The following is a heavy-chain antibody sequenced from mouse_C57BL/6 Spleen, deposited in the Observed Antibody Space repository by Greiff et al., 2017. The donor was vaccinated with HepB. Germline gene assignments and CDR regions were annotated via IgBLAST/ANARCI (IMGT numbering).Heavy chain of an antibody. Sequence: QVQLQQSGAELVKPGASVKISCKASGYAFSSYWMNWVKQRPGKGLEWIGQIYPGDGDTNYNGKFKGKATLTADKSSSTAYMQLSSLTSEDSAVYFCARRDYYGSSYDGDFDYWGQGTTLTVSS. J-gene: IGHJ2*01. V-gene: IGHV1-80*01. CDR1: GYAFSSYW. CDR3: ARRDYYGSSYDGDFDY. D-gene: IGHD1-1*01. CDR2: IYPGDGDT.